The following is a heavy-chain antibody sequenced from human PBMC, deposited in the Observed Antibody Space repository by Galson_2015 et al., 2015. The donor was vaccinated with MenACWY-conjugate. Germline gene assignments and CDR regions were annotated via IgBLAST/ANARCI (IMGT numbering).Heavy chain of an antibody. D-gene: IGHD2-15*01. CDR1: GFTFSSFA. CDR3: AKVAGYCSDDTCYSDY. V-gene: IGHV3-23*01. Sequence: SLRLSCAASGFTFSSFAMSWVRQAPGKGLEWVSALSDSGGQPPHADSLKGRFTNSRDKPMRKPYFPMNSLRAEDTAVYYCAKVAGYCSDDTCYSDYWGQGTLVTVSS. J-gene: IGHJ4*02. CDR2: LSDSGGQP.